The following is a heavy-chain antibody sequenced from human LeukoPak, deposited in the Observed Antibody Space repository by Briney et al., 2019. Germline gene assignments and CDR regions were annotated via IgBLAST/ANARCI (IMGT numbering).Heavy chain of an antibody. D-gene: IGHD5-18*01. CDR1: EFTFSHYA. V-gene: IGHV3-30-3*01. CDR2: ISYDGSNK. Sequence: GGSLRLSCAASEFTFSHYAMHWVRQAPGKGLEWVAVISYDGSNKYYADSVKGRFTISRDNSKNTLYLQTNSLRTDDTAVYYCARCGYSDGWSCDHWGQGTLVTVSS. CDR3: ARCGYSDGWSCDH. J-gene: IGHJ5*02.